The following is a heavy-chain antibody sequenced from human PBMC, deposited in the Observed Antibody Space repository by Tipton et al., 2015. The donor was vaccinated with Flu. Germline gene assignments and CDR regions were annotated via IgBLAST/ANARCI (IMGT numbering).Heavy chain of an antibody. J-gene: IGHJ4*02. V-gene: IGHV4-39*07. CDR1: GASISSGSYY. D-gene: IGHD2-15*01. CDR2: VYYSGTT. Sequence: TLSLTCTVSGASISSGSYYWAWIRQPPGKGLEWAGSVYYSGTTYYNPSLKSRVTISVDTPKNPFSLTVSSVTAAATAVYYCARVLVVAATPFDYWGQGILVIVSS. CDR3: ARVLVVAATPFDY.